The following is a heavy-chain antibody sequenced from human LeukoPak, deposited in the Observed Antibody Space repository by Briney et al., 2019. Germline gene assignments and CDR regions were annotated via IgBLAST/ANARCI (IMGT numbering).Heavy chain of an antibody. CDR2: IGSSGSTI. CDR1: GFTFSDYY. CDR3: AKGNGDYRLGSVSADY. J-gene: IGHJ4*02. Sequence: GGSLRLSCAASGFTFSDYYMSWIRQAPGKGLEWVSYIGSSGSTIYYADSVKGRFTISKDNSKNTLYLQMNSLGAEDTALYYCAKGNGDYRLGSVSADYWGQGTLVTVSS. V-gene: IGHV3-11*01. D-gene: IGHD4-17*01.